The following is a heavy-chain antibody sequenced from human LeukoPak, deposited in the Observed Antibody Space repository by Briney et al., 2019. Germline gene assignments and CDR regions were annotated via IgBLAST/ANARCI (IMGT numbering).Heavy chain of an antibody. CDR2: ISAYNGNT. CDR1: GYTFTSYG. J-gene: IGHJ6*03. CDR3: ARDGGYYYYYYMDV. V-gene: IGHV1-18*01. Sequence: GASVKVSCKASGYTFTSYGISWVRQAPGQGLEWMGWISAYNGNTNYAQKLQGRVTMTTDTSTSTAYMELRSLRSDDTAAYYCARDGGYYYYYYMDVWGKGTTVTVSS.